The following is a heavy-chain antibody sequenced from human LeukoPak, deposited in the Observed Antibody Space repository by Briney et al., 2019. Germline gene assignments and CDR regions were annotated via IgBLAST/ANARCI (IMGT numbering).Heavy chain of an antibody. CDR2: INAGNGNT. CDR1: GYMFTNYA. V-gene: IGHV1-3*01. J-gene: IGHJ4*02. Sequence: GASVKVSCKASGYMFTNYAMHWVRQAPGQRLEWMGWINAGNGNTKYSQKFQGRVTITRDTSATTAYMELSSLRSEDTAVYYCARGLLWFGELSPPGCWGQGTLVTVSS. CDR3: ARGLLWFGELSPPGC. D-gene: IGHD3-10*01.